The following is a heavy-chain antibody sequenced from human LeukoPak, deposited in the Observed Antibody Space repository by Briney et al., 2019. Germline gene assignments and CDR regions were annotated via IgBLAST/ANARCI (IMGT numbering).Heavy chain of an antibody. CDR2: IYTSGST. Sequence: SETLSLTCTVSGGSISSGSYYWSWIRQPAGKGLEWIGRIYTSGSTNYNPSLKSRVTISVDTSKNQFSLKLSSVTAADTAVYYCARALGRYYYDSSGYPEDIWRQGTMFTVSS. CDR1: GGSISSGSYY. V-gene: IGHV4-61*02. J-gene: IGHJ3*02. CDR3: ARALGRYYYDSSGYPEDI. D-gene: IGHD3-22*01.